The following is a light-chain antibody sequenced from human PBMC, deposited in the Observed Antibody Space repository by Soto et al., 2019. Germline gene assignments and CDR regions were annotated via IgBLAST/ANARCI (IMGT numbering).Light chain of an antibody. V-gene: IGKV3-15*01. Sequence: EIVMTQSPATLSVSPGERATLSCRASQSVSSNLAWYQQKAGQAPRLLIGGASTRATGIPARFSGSGSGTELTLTISSLQSEDSAVYFCQQYNKWPRTFGQGTNVEIK. J-gene: IGKJ1*01. CDR1: QSVSSN. CDR3: QQYNKWPRT. CDR2: GAS.